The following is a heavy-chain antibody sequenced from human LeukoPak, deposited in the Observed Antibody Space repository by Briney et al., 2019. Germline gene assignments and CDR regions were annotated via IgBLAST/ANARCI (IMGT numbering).Heavy chain of an antibody. D-gene: IGHD5-18*01. CDR1: GFTFSHYG. Sequence: GGSLRLSCAASGFTFSHYGMTWIRQTPGKGLEWVANIKPDGSDKYYVDSVKGRFTIPRDNAKNSLYLQMNSLRVEDTAVYYCARDTGGGYSCYDCWGQGTLVTVSS. V-gene: IGHV3-7*03. J-gene: IGHJ4*02. CDR2: IKPDGSDK. CDR3: ARDTGGGYSCYDC.